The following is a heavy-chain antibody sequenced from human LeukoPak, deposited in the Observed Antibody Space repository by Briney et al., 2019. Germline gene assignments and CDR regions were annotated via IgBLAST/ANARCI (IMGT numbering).Heavy chain of an antibody. J-gene: IGHJ3*02. CDR3: ARGLDTAMVGAFDI. Sequence: SETLSLTCAVYGGSFSGYYWSWIRQPPGKGLEWIGYIYYSGSTNYNPSLKSRVTISVDTSKNQFSLKLSSVTAADTAVYYCARGLDTAMVGAFDIWGQGTMVTVSS. D-gene: IGHD5-18*01. V-gene: IGHV4-59*01. CDR2: IYYSGST. CDR1: GGSFSGYY.